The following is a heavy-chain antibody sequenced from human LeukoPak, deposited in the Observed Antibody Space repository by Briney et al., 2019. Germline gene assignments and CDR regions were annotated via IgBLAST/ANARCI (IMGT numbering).Heavy chain of an antibody. CDR2: ISSSSSYM. Sequence: GTLRLSCAASGFTFSSYSMKWVRQAPGKGLEWVSSISSSSSYMYYADSVKGRFTISRDNAKNSLYLQMNSLRAEDTAVYYCARADGDFHYFDYWGQGTLVTVSS. D-gene: IGHD4-17*01. CDR1: GFTFSSYS. J-gene: IGHJ4*02. CDR3: ARADGDFHYFDY. V-gene: IGHV3-21*01.